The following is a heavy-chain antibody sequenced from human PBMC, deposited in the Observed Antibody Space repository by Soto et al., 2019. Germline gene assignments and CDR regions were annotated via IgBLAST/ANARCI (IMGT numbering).Heavy chain of an antibody. CDR3: ARDAPPASTGASYSYYYYGIDV. CDR2: IWYDGSNK. CDR1: GFTFSSYG. V-gene: IGHV3-33*01. Sequence: GGSLRLSCAVSGFTFSSYGMHWVRQAPGKGLEWGAVIWYDGSNKYYADSVKGRFTISRDNSKNTLYLQMNSLRAEDTAVYYCARDAPPASTGASYSYYYYGIDVWGQGTTVTVSS. J-gene: IGHJ6*02. D-gene: IGHD1-26*01.